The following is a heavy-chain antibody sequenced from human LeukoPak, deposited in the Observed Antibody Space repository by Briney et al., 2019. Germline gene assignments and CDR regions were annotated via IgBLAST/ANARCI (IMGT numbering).Heavy chain of an antibody. CDR1: GFTFSSYW. J-gene: IGHJ4*02. V-gene: IGHV3-74*01. CDR2: INSDGSTT. Sequence: GGSLRLSCAASGFTFSSYWMHWVRQAPGKGLVWVSRINSDGSTTSYADSVKGRFTISRDNAKNTLYLQMNSLRAEDTAVYYCVKLSGIATHDYWGQGTLVTVSS. CDR3: VKLSGIATHDY. D-gene: IGHD5-24*01.